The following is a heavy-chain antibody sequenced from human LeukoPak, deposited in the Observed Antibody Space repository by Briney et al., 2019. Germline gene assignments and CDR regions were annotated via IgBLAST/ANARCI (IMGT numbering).Heavy chain of an antibody. Sequence: GGSLRLSCAASGFTFSSYAMSWVRQAPGEGQEWVSFISSSGSYIYYADSVKGRFTISRDNAKNSLYLQMNSLRAEDTAVYYCASQTPRRLPIAVADYFDYWGQGTLVTVSS. CDR3: ASQTPRRLPIAVADYFDY. V-gene: IGHV3-21*01. J-gene: IGHJ4*02. D-gene: IGHD6-19*01. CDR1: GFTFSSYA. CDR2: ISSSGSYI.